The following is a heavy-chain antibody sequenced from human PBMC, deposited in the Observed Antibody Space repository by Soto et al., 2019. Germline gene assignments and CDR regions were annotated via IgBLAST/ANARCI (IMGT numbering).Heavy chain of an antibody. Sequence: ASVKVSCKASGYTFSSNYMQWVRQAPGQGLEWMGTINPSTGSTSYAQRFQGRVTMTRDTSTSTLYMELSSLRSEDTAIYYCARTHDGSGYTLDYWGQGTLVTVS. J-gene: IGHJ4*02. V-gene: IGHV1-46*01. CDR1: GYTFSSNY. D-gene: IGHD3-22*01. CDR2: INPSTGST. CDR3: ARTHDGSGYTLDY.